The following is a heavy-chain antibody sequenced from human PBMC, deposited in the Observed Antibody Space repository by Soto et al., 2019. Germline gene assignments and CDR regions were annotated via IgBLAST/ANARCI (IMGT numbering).Heavy chain of an antibody. Sequence: ASETLSLTCTVSGGSISSYYWSWILQPPGKGLEWIGYIYYSGSTNYNPSLKSRVTISVDTSKNQFSLKLSSVTAADTAVYYCARDRGSSVNYYYYGMDVWGQGTTVT. CDR2: IYYSGST. CDR3: ARDRGSSVNYYYYGMDV. V-gene: IGHV4-59*01. CDR1: GGSISSYY. D-gene: IGHD3-10*01. J-gene: IGHJ6*01.